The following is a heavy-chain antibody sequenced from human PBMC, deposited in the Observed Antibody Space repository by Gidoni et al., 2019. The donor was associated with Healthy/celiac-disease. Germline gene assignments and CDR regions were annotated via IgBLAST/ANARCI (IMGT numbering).Heavy chain of an antibody. CDR1: GFTFRSYA. CDR3: AKGQAIVVVSAAPLDV. D-gene: IGHD2-15*01. CDR2: LSGSGGRT. V-gene: IGHV3-23*01. J-gene: IGHJ6*04. Sequence: EVQLLESGGGLVQPGGSLRLSCAASGFTFRSYAMSWVRQAPGKGLEWVSALSGSGGRTYYADSVKGRFTISRDNSKNTLYLQMNSLRAEDTAVYYCAKGQAIVVVSAAPLDVWGKGTTVTVSS.